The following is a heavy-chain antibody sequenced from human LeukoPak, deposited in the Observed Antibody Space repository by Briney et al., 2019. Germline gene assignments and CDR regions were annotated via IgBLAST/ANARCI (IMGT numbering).Heavy chain of an antibody. V-gene: IGHV3-23*01. CDR1: GFTFSSYG. CDR2: ISHSGTNT. D-gene: IGHD2-15*01. CDR3: TRGPYCSGGTCYSLGEFDP. Sequence: GGSLRLSCAASGFTFSSYGMSWVRQAPGKGLDWVSSISHSGTNTYYADSAKGRITISRDNSENTLYLQMNNLRAEDTAVYYCTRGPYCSGGTCYSLGEFDPWGQGTLVTVSS. J-gene: IGHJ5*02.